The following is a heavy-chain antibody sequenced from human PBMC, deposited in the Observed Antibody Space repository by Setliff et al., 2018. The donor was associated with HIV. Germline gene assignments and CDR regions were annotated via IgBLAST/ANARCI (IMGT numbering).Heavy chain of an antibody. CDR3: ARVGPESLPYTWDDEADTFDI. J-gene: IGHJ3*02. CDR1: GYTFTSYG. D-gene: IGHD1-1*01. Sequence: ASVKVSCKASGYTFTSYGISWVRQAPGQGLEWMGWISAYNGNTNYAQEFQDRVTITRGTSASTAYMELSSLRSDDTAVYYCARVGPESLPYTWDDEADTFDIWGQGTMVTVSS. CDR2: ISAYNGNT. V-gene: IGHV1-18*01.